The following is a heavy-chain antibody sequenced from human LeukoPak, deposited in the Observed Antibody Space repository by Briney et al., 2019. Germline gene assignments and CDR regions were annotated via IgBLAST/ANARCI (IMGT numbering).Heavy chain of an antibody. J-gene: IGHJ5*02. D-gene: IGHD3-22*01. Sequence: SETLSLTCTVSGGSISSYYWSWIRQPPGKGLEWVGYIYYSGSTNYNPSLKRRVTISVDTSKNQFSLKLSSVTAADTAVYYCARGGGNYSDSSGDNWFDPWGQGTLVTVSS. CDR1: GGSISSYY. CDR3: ARGGGNYSDSSGDNWFDP. V-gene: IGHV4-59*01. CDR2: IYYSGST.